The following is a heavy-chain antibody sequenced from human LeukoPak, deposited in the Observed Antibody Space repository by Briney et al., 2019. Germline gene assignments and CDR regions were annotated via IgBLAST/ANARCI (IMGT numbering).Heavy chain of an antibody. D-gene: IGHD6-13*01. J-gene: IGHJ3*01. CDR3: ARERYSPGDDAFDR. V-gene: IGHV3-64*01. Sequence: PGGSLRLSCAASQFTFISYSMHWVRQAPGKGLEYVSGITSNGRNTYYANSVKGRFTISRDNSKNTVYLQMGSLRPEDMAVYYCARERYSPGDDAFDRWGQGTMVTVSS. CDR2: ITSNGRNT. CDR1: QFTFISYS.